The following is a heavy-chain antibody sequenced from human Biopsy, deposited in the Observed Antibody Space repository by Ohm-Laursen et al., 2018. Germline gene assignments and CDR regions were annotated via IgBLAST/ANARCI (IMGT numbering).Heavy chain of an antibody. D-gene: IGHD2-15*01. Sequence: SLRLSCAAPGFTFSNYWMTWVRQAPGKGLEWVANIKEDGSVIHYLDSVKGRFTISRDNANKLLFLQMSSLRAEDTALYYCASAHQYCSATTCNGGSDFWGQGTLVTVSS. V-gene: IGHV3-7*01. CDR3: ASAHQYCSATTCNGGSDF. CDR2: IKEDGSVI. J-gene: IGHJ4*02. CDR1: GFTFSNYW.